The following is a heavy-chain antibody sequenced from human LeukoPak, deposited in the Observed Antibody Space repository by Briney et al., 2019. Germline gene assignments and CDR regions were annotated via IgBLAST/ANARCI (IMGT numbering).Heavy chain of an antibody. Sequence: GASVKVSCKASGYTFTSYYMHWVRQAPGQGLEWMGIINPSGGSTSYAQKFQGRVTMTTDTSTSTAYMELRSLRSDDTAVYYCARSQAAAGTPVDYWGQGTLVTVSS. V-gene: IGHV1-46*01. D-gene: IGHD6-13*01. CDR1: GYTFTSYY. CDR2: INPSGGST. CDR3: ARSQAAAGTPVDY. J-gene: IGHJ4*02.